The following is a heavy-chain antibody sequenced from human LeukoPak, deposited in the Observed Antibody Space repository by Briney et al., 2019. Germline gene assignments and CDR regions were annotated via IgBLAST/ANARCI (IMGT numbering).Heavy chain of an antibody. CDR2: IYYSGST. V-gene: IGHV4-31*03. CDR1: GGSISSGGYY. Sequence: SETLSLTCTVSGGSISSGGYYWSWIRQHPGKGLEWIGYIYYSGSTYYNPSLKSRVTISVDTSKNQFSLKLSSVTAAGTAVYYCARDTAMAPQAYYYYYGMDVWGQGTTVTVSS. D-gene: IGHD5-18*01. CDR3: ARDTAMAPQAYYYYYGMDV. J-gene: IGHJ6*02.